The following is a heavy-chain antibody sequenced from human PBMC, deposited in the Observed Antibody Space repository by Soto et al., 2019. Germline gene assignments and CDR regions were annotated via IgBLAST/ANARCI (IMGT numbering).Heavy chain of an antibody. D-gene: IGHD6-13*01. V-gene: IGHV4-39*01. J-gene: IGHJ1*01. CDR1: GGSISSSSYY. CDR2: IYYSGST. Sequence: QLQLQESGPGLVKPSETLSLTCTVSGGSISSSSYYWGWIRQPPGKGLEWIGSIYYSGSTYYNPSLKSRVTLSVDTSKNQFSLKLSSVTAADTAVYYCARLGIAAAGTAEYFQHWGQGTLVTVSS. CDR3: ARLGIAAAGTAEYFQH.